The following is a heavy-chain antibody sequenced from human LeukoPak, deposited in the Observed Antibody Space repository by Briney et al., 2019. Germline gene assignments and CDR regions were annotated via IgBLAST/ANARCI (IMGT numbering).Heavy chain of an antibody. CDR1: GGSISSGGYY. Sequence: PSETLSLTCTVSGGSISSGGYYWSWIRRHPGKGLEWIGYIYYSGSTYYNPSLKSRVTISVDTSKNQFSLKLSSVTAADTAVYYCARVGEMATILSYFDYWGQGTLVTVSS. D-gene: IGHD5-24*01. V-gene: IGHV4-31*03. CDR3: ARVGEMATILSYFDY. CDR2: IYYSGST. J-gene: IGHJ4*02.